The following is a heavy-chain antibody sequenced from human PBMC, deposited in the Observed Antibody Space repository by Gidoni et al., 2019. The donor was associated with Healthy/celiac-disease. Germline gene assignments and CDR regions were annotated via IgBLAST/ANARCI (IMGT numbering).Heavy chain of an antibody. CDR2: INPNRGGT. J-gene: IGHJ4*02. CDR3: ARRYYYDSSGLAFDY. V-gene: IGHV1-2*04. D-gene: IGHD3-22*01. CDR1: GYTFTGYY. Sequence: QVQLVQSGAEVKKPGASVKVSCKASGYTFTGYYMHWVRQAPGQGLEWMGWINPNRGGTNYAQKFQGWVTMTRDTSISTAYMELSRLRSDDTAVYYCARRYYYDSSGLAFDYWGQGTLVTVSS.